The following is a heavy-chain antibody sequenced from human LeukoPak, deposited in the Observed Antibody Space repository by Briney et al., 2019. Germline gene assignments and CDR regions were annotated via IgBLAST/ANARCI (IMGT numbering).Heavy chain of an antibody. CDR1: GFTVSSNY. J-gene: IGHJ4*02. D-gene: IGHD1-26*01. Sequence: GESLRLSCAASGFTVSSNYMSWVRQAPGKGLEWVSVIYSGGSTYYADSVKGRFTISRDNSKNTLYLQMNSLRAEDTAVYYCARAPGWVYYFDYWGQGTLVTVSS. V-gene: IGHV3-66*02. CDR3: ARAPGWVYYFDY. CDR2: IYSGGST.